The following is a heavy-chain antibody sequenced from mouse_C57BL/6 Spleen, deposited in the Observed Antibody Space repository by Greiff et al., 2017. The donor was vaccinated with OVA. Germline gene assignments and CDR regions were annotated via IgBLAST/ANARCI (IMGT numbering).Heavy chain of an antibody. CDR3: ARDKIPYYYGSSSRYFDV. J-gene: IGHJ1*03. Sequence: EVQVVESGGGLVKPGGSLKLSCAASGFTFSSYAMSWVRQTPEKRLEWVATLSDGGSYTYYPDNVKGRFTISRDNAKNKLYLQMSHLKSEDTAMYYCARDKIPYYYGSSSRYFDVWGTGTTVTVSS. CDR1: GFTFSSYA. D-gene: IGHD1-1*01. V-gene: IGHV5-4*01. CDR2: LSDGGSYT.